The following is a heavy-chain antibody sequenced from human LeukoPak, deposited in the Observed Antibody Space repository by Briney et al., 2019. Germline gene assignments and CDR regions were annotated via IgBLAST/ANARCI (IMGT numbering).Heavy chain of an antibody. CDR1: GFTFSSYE. D-gene: IGHD6-13*01. V-gene: IGHV3-74*01. CDR3: AAGSSWFYSY. CDR2: ISSDGSST. Sequence: PGGSLRLSCAASGFTFSSYEMNWVRQAPGKGLVWVSRISSDGSSTSYAASVKGRFTISRDNANNTLYLQMNSLRAEDTALYYCAAGSSWFYSYWGQGTLVTVSS. J-gene: IGHJ4*02.